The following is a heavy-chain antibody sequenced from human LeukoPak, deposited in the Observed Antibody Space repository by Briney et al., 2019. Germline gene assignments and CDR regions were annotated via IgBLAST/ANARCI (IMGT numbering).Heavy chain of an antibody. D-gene: IGHD3-22*01. Sequence: SGTLSLTCSVSDASISSNSYFWGWIRQPPGKGLEWIGTISFSGTTYYNPSLRSRVTISVDTSKSQFSLRLYSVTATDTAVYYCVRYRDAYYYDDSWGQGTLVTVSS. J-gene: IGHJ4*02. V-gene: IGHV4-39*01. CDR2: ISFSGTT. CDR3: VRYRDAYYYDDS. CDR1: DASISSNSYF.